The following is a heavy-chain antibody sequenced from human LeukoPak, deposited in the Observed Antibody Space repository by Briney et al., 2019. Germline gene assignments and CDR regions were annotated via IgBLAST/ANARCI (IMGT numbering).Heavy chain of an antibody. CDR1: GYTFTGYY. D-gene: IGHD4-17*01. Sequence: ASVKVSCKASGYTFTGYYMHWVRHAPGQGHEWMGSINPNSGGTNYAQKFQGRVTMTRDTSISTAYMELSRLRSDDTAVYYCARVMTTVATSEFNYWGQGTLVTVSS. CDR2: INPNSGGT. J-gene: IGHJ4*02. CDR3: ARVMTTVATSEFNY. V-gene: IGHV1-2*02.